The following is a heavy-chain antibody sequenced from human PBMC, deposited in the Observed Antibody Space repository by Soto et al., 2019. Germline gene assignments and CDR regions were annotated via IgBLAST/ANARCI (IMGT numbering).Heavy chain of an antibody. CDR1: GFTFSNAW. J-gene: IGHJ5*02. Sequence: PGGSLRLSCAASGFTFSNAWMSWVRQAPGKGLEWVGRIKSKTDGGATDYAAPVKGRFTISRDDSKNTLYLQMNSLKTEDTAVYYCTTDLGPWGREMATPGSWFDPWGQGTLVTVSS. CDR3: TTDLGPWGREMATPGSWFDP. V-gene: IGHV3-15*01. CDR2: IKSKTDGGAT. D-gene: IGHD5-12*01.